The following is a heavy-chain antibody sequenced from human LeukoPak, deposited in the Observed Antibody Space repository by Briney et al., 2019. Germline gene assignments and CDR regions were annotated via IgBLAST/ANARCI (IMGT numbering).Heavy chain of an antibody. J-gene: IGHJ4*02. CDR2: IYYSGST. CDR3: AKQYSSSQKVPLDFDY. Sequence: SETLSLTCTVSGGSISSYYWSWIRQPPGKGLEWIGYIYYSGSTNYNPSLKSRVTISVDTSKNQFSLKLSSVTAADTAVYYCAKQYSSSQKVPLDFDYWGQGTLVTVSS. V-gene: IGHV4-59*08. D-gene: IGHD6-13*01. CDR1: GGSISSYY.